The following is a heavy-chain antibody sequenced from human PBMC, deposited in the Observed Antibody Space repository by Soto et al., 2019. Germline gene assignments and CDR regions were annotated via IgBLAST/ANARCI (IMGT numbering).Heavy chain of an antibody. D-gene: IGHD3-3*01. CDR2: VNPNTGGT. CDR1: GYSFTDHY. CDR3: ATQERCGYYCNGLDI. V-gene: IGHV1-2*02. J-gene: IGHJ3*02. Sequence: ASVKVSCKASGYSFTDHYIHWVRQAPGQGLEWMGWVNPNTGGTNYAQRFHGRVTMTRDTSITTAYMELSSLRSDDTALFYCATQERCGYYCNGLDIWGQGTMVTVS.